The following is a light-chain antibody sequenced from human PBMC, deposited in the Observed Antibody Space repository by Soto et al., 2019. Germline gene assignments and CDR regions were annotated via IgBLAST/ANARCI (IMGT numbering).Light chain of an antibody. V-gene: IGKV3-20*01. Sequence: EIVLTQSPGTLSLSPGERATLSCRASQSVISRYLAWYQQKPGQAPRLLIYGASSRATGISDWFRGSGSGTDFTLTIGSLEPEDFAVYYCQQYGSSPVTFGQGTNVDIK. CDR3: QQYGSSPVT. J-gene: IGKJ1*01. CDR2: GAS. CDR1: QSVISRY.